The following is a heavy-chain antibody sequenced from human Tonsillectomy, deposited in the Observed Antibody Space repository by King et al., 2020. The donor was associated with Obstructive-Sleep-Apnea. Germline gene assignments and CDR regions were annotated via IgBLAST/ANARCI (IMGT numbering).Heavy chain of an antibody. V-gene: IGHV4-4*02. CDR2: IYHSGGT. D-gene: IGHD5-24*01. CDR3: ARVTWRPYYYGMDV. CDR1: GGSISSSNW. J-gene: IGHJ6*02. Sequence: VQLQESGPGLVKPSGSLSLTCAVSGGSISSSNWWSWVRQPPGKGLEWIGEIYHSGGTNYNPTLKSPVTISVDKSKNQFSLRLSSVTAADTAVYYCARVTWRPYYYGMDVWGQGTTVTVSS.